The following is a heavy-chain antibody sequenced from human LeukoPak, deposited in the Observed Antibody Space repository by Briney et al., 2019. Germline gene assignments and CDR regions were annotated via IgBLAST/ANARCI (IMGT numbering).Heavy chain of an antibody. Sequence: GGSLRLSCAASGFSVSRKYMSWVRQSPGQGLEWVSLIYSGDTTYYADSVKGRFTISRDNSKNTLYLQKNSLRAEDTAVYYCATVLSDSRGWYHFDNWGQGTLVTVSS. D-gene: IGHD6-19*01. CDR3: ATVLSDSRGWYHFDN. V-gene: IGHV3-53*01. CDR2: IYSGDTT. CDR1: GFSVSRKY. J-gene: IGHJ4*02.